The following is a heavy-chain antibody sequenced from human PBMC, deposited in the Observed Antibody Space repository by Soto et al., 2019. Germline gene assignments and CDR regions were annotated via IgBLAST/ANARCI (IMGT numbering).Heavy chain of an antibody. D-gene: IGHD2-2*01. J-gene: IGHJ4*02. Sequence: GGSLRLSCAASGFTFTTYSVNWVRQAPGKGLEWVSYIGGSGSPIDYADSVKGRFIVSRDNAKNSLYLQMNSLRDEDTAVYYCTRDHEYAFDFWGQGILVTVSS. CDR1: GFTFTTYS. CDR3: TRDHEYAFDF. V-gene: IGHV3-48*02. CDR2: IGGSGSPI.